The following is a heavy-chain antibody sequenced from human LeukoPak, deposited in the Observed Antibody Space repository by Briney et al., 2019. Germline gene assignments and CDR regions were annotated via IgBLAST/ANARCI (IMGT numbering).Heavy chain of an antibody. Sequence: GGSLRLSCVASGFTFSNYGMNWVRQAPGKGLEWVSGIVGSGVTTYYADSVKGRFTISRDDSKNTLYLHMNGLRVEDTAIYYCARDERWIQFNYWGQGTLVTVSS. J-gene: IGHJ4*02. CDR3: ARDERWIQFNY. D-gene: IGHD5-18*01. CDR2: IVGSGVTT. CDR1: GFTFSNYG. V-gene: IGHV3-23*01.